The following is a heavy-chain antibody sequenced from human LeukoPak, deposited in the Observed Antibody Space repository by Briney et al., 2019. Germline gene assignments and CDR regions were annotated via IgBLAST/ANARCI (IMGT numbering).Heavy chain of an antibody. CDR3: ARAGMTLLRPFDI. D-gene: IGHD2-21*02. CDR2: IYTSGST. J-gene: IGHJ3*02. CDR1: GVSISSYY. V-gene: IGHV4-4*07. Sequence: SETLSLTCTVSGVSISSYYWSWIRQPAGKGLEWIGRIYTSGSTNYNPSLKSRVTMSVDTSKNQFPLKLSSVTAADTAVYYCARAGMTLLRPFDIWGQGTMVTVSS.